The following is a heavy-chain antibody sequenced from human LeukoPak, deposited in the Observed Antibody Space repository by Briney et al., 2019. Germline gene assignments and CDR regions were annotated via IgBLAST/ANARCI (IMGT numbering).Heavy chain of an antibody. CDR1: GGSISSYY. V-gene: IGHV4-59*08. CDR3: ARLLYSGYGFFDY. J-gene: IGHJ4*02. D-gene: IGHD5-12*01. CDR2: IYYSGST. Sequence: KSSETLSLTCTVSGGSISSYYWSWIRQPPGKGLEWIGYIYYSGSTNYNPSLKSRVTISVDTSKNQFSLKLSSVTAADTAVYYCARLLYSGYGFFDYWGQGTLVTVSS.